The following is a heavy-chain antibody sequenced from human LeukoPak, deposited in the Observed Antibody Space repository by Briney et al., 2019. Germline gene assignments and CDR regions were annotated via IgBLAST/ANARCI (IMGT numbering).Heavy chain of an antibody. J-gene: IGHJ5*02. V-gene: IGHV4-4*02. CDR1: GFTFSSYS. CDR2: IYHSGST. CDR3: ARQVHVRWLQLGGWFDP. D-gene: IGHD5-24*01. Sequence: GSLRLSCAASGFTFSSYSMNWVRQPPGKGLEWIGQIYHSGSTNYNPSLKSRVTISVEKSKNQFSLNLTSVTAADTAVYYCARQVHVRWLQLGGWFDPWGQGTLVTVSS.